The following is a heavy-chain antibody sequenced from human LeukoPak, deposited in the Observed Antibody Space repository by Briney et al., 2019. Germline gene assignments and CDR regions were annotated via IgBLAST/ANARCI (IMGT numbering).Heavy chain of an antibody. CDR3: ARDRGPRTGFMVREAYDY. V-gene: IGHV3-74*01. CDR1: GLTFSSSW. D-gene: IGHD3-10*01. CDR2: INTDGSIT. Sequence: GGSLRLSCAVSGLTFSSSWMDWVRQAPGKGLVWVSRINTDGSITNYADSVKGRFSISRDNAKNTLYLQMSSLRAEDTAVYYCARDRGPRTGFMVREAYDYWGQGTLVTVSS. J-gene: IGHJ4*02.